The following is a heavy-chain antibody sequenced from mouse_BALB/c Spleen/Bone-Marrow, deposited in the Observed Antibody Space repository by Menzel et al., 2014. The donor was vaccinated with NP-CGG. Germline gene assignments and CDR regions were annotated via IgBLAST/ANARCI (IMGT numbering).Heavy chain of an antibody. Sequence: EVKLVESGGGLVQPGGSLRLSCATSGFTFTDYYMSWVRQPPGKALEWLGFIRNKANGYTTEYSASVKGRFTISRDNSQSILYLQMNTLRAEDSATYYCARDRRYDLAWFAYWGQRTLVTVSA. CDR1: GFTFTDYY. D-gene: IGHD2-14*01. V-gene: IGHV7-3*02. CDR3: ARDRRYDLAWFAY. J-gene: IGHJ3*01. CDR2: IRNKANGYTT.